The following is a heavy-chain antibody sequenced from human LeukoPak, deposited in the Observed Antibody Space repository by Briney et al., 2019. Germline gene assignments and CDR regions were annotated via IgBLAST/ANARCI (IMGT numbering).Heavy chain of an antibody. D-gene: IGHD3-3*01. Sequence: ASVKVSCKASGGTFSSYAISWVRQAPGQGLEWMGGIIPIFGTANYAQKFQGRVTITADESTSTAYMELSSLRSEDTAVYYCARLPPSYTIFGVVSDYWGQGTPVTVSS. CDR3: ARLPPSYTIFGVVSDY. CDR2: IIPIFGTA. V-gene: IGHV1-69*01. J-gene: IGHJ4*02. CDR1: GGTFSSYA.